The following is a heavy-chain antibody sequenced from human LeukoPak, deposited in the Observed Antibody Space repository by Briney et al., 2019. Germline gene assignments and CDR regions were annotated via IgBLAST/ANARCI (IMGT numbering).Heavy chain of an antibody. Sequence: GESLKISCKASGYSFTSYWIAWVRQVPGKGLEWRGIIYPGDSDTTYSPSFQGQVTISADKSINTAYLQWSSLQASDTAMYYCARPSGSYYDNAFDIWGQGTMVTVSS. J-gene: IGHJ3*02. D-gene: IGHD1-26*01. V-gene: IGHV5-51*01. CDR2: IYPGDSDT. CDR1: GYSFTSYW. CDR3: ARPSGSYYDNAFDI.